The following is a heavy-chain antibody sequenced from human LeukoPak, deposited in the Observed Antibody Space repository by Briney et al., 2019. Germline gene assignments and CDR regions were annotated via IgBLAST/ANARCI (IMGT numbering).Heavy chain of an antibody. CDR1: GGSISSGGYY. D-gene: IGHD1-1*01. CDR3: ARMASGTDFDY. CDR2: IYYSGST. V-gene: IGHV4-31*03. J-gene: IGHJ4*02. Sequence: PSETLSLTCTVSGGSISSGGYYWSWIRQHPGKGLEWIGYIYYSGSTYYNPSLKSRVTISVDTSKNQFSLKLSSVTAADTAVYYCARMASGTDFDYWGQGTLVTVSS.